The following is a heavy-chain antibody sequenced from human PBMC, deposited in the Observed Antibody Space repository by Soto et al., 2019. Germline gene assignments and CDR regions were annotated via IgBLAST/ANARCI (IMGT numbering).Heavy chain of an antibody. CDR2: IYYSGST. CDR1: GGSISSYY. V-gene: IGHV4-59*08. J-gene: IGHJ4*02. D-gene: IGHD4-17*01. Sequence: SETLSLTCTVSGGSISSYYWSWIRQPPGKGLEWIGYIYYSGSTNYNPSLKSRVTISVDTSKNQFSLKLSSVTAADTAVYYCAAHYGDYIYVDYWGQGTLVTVS. CDR3: AAHYGDYIYVDY.